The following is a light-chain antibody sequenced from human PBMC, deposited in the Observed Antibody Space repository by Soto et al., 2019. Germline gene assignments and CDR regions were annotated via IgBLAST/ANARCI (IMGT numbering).Light chain of an antibody. CDR3: ATWDDSLAASV. J-gene: IGLJ7*01. CDR2: SND. CDR1: SSNIGSNS. V-gene: IGLV1-44*01. Sequence: QSVLTQPPSASGTPRQTITISCSGSSSNIGSNSVNWYQQVPGTAPKLLIYSNDQRPSGVPDRFSGSKSGTSASLAISGLQSEDEADYYCATWDDSLAASVFGGGTQLTVL.